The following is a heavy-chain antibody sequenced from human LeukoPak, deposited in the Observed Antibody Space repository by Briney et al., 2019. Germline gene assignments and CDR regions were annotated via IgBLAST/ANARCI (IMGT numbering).Heavy chain of an antibody. CDR3: ARVTYPIAYDWSY. CDR2: INPGRPSV. J-gene: IGHJ4*02. CDR1: GYSFTNYN. D-gene: IGHD5-12*01. V-gene: IGHV1-46*01. Sequence: GASVKVSCKTSGYSFTNYNIHWLRQAPGQGLEWVAIINPGRPSVTYAQTFQGRVIVTRDASTSTVFTQLNSLRSEDTATYYCARVTYPIAYDWSYWGQGTLVTVSS.